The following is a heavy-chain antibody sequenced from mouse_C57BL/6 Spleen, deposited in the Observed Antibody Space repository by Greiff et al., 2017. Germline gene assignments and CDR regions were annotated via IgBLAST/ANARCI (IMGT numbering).Heavy chain of an antibody. J-gene: IGHJ2*01. CDR1: GFNIKDYY. CDR2: IDPEDGEP. CDR3: ARSSGYESYFDY. V-gene: IGHV14-2*01. D-gene: IGHD3-2*02. Sequence: EVKLMESGAELVKPGASVKLSCTASGFNIKDYYMHWVKQRTEQGLECIGRIDPEDGEPKYAPKFQGKATITAATSSNTAYLQLSSLTSEDTAVYYCARSSGYESYFDYWGQGTTLTVSS.